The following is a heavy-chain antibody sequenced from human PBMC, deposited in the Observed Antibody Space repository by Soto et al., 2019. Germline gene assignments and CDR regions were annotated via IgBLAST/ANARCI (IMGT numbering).Heavy chain of an antibody. CDR3: VKYHGWNYDRFDY. CDR2: INAGNGNT. D-gene: IGHD1-7*01. J-gene: IGHJ4*02. Sequence: GASVKVSCKASGYTFTNYAMHWVRQAPGQRLEWMGWINAGNGNTKYSQKFQGRVTITRDTSASTAYMELSSLRSEDTAVYYCVKYHGWNYDRFDYWGQGTLVTVSS. V-gene: IGHV1-3*01. CDR1: GYTFTNYA.